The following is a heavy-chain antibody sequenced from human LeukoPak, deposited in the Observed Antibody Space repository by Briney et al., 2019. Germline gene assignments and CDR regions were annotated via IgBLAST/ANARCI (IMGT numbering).Heavy chain of an antibody. J-gene: IGHJ4*02. V-gene: IGHV3-30*02. D-gene: IGHD3-10*01. CDR3: AKGSPSYYGARSYYTGGVN. Sequence: GGSLRLSCAASGFTFSSYGMHWVRQAPGKGLEWVAYIRYDGSNKYYADSVKGRFTISRDNSKNTLYLQMNSLRAEDTAVYYCAKGSPSYYGARSYYTGGVNWGRGTLVTVSS. CDR1: GFTFSSYG. CDR2: IRYDGSNK.